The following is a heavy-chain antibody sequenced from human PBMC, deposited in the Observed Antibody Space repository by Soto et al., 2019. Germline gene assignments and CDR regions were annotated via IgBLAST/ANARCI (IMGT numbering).Heavy chain of an antibody. V-gene: IGHV3-33*01. CDR2: IWYDGSNK. Sequence: GGSLRLSCAASGFTFSSYGMHWVRQAPGKGLEWVAVIWYDGSNKYYADSVKGRFTISRDNSKNTLYLQMNSLRAEDMAVYYCARENLGYCSSTSCPHDAFDIWGQGTMVTVSS. CDR3: ARENLGYCSSTSCPHDAFDI. CDR1: GFTFSSYG. J-gene: IGHJ3*02. D-gene: IGHD2-2*01.